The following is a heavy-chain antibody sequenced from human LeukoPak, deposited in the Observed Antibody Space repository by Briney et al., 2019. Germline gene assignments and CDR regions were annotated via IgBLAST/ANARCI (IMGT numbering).Heavy chain of an antibody. CDR1: GYSISSGYY. J-gene: IGHJ5*02. CDR2: IYHSGST. D-gene: IGHD5-18*01. V-gene: IGHV4-38-2*01. CDR3: ARHGVRGYSYGPNWFDP. Sequence: PSETLSLTCAVSGYSISSGYYWGWIRQPPGKGLEWIGSIYHSGSTYYNPSLKSRVTISVDTSKNKFSLKLSSVTAADTAVYYCARHGVRGYSYGPNWFDPWGQGTLVTVSS.